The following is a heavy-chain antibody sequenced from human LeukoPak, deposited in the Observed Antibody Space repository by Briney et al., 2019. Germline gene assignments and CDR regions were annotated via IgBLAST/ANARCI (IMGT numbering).Heavy chain of an antibody. CDR3: ASPSYCSSTSCYTGLFEY. D-gene: IGHD2-2*02. J-gene: IGHJ4*02. CDR1: GGSISSYY. V-gene: IGHV4-34*01. CDR2: INHSGST. Sequence: SETLSLTCTVSGGSISSYYWSWIRQPPGKGLEWIGEINHSGSTNYNPSLKSRVTISVDTSKNQFSLKLSSVTAADTAVYYCASPSYCSSTSCYTGLFEYWGQGTLVTVSS.